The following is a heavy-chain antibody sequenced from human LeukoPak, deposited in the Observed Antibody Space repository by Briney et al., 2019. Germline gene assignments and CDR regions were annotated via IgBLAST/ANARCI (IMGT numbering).Heavy chain of an antibody. Sequence: SETLSLTCTVSGGSISSYYWSWIRQPPGKGLEWIGYVYYSGSTNYNPSLKSRVTISVDTSKNQFSLKLSSVTAADTAVYYCARTPGDFWSPNWFDPWGQGTLVTVSS. CDR3: ARTPGDFWSPNWFDP. CDR1: GGSISSYY. CDR2: VYYSGST. D-gene: IGHD3-3*01. J-gene: IGHJ5*02. V-gene: IGHV4-59*01.